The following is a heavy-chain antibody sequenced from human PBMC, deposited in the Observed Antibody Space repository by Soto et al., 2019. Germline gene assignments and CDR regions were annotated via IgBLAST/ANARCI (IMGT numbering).Heavy chain of an antibody. V-gene: IGHV3-9*02. CDR2: ISSNSATI. CDR3: VKDMRWGGMTTIHYLDS. CDR1: GFIADDYA. J-gene: IGHJ4*02. D-gene: IGHD4-17*01. Sequence: EVQLVESGGGLVQPGRSLRLSCVASGFIADDYAMHWVLQAPGKGLEWVSGISSNSATINYADSVKGRFTISRDNAKNSLFIQMTSLRPEDTAFYYCVKDMRWGGMTTIHYLDSWGQGTLVTVSS.